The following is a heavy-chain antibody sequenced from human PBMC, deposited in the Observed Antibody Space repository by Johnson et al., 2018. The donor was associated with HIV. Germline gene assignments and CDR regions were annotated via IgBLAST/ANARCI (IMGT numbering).Heavy chain of an antibody. J-gene: IGHJ3*02. CDR2: IYSGGGT. CDR3: AITRQGAFDI. V-gene: IGHV3-66*02. Sequence: VQLVESGGGLVQPGGSLRLSCAASGFTVSSNYMSWVRQAPGKGLEWVSVIYSGGGTYYEDSVKGRFTISRENSKNTLYLQMNILRPQDTAVYYCAITRQGAFDIWGQGTMVTVSS. D-gene: IGHD1-14*01. CDR1: GFTVSSNY.